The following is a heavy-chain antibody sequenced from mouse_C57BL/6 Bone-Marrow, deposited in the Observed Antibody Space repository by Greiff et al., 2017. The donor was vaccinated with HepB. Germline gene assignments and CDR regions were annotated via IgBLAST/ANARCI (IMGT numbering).Heavy chain of an antibody. Sequence: EVKLMESGPELVKPGDSVKISCKASGYSFTGYFMNWVMQSHGKSLEWIGRINPYNGDTFYNQKFKGKATLTVDKSSSTAHMELRSLTSEDSAVYYCAREGYSNYDYFDYWGQGTTLTVSS. J-gene: IGHJ2*01. D-gene: IGHD2-5*01. V-gene: IGHV1-20*01. CDR3: AREGYSNYDYFDY. CDR2: INPYNGDT. CDR1: GYSFTGYF.